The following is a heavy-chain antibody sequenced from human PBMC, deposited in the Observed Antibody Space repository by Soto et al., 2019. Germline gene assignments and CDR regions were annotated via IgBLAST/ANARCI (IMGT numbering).Heavy chain of an antibody. CDR2: INAGNGNT. D-gene: IGHD1-26*01. CDR1: GYTFTSYA. CDR3: ARDREASIIGPNDAFDI. V-gene: IGHV1-3*01. Sequence: ASVKVSCKASGYTFTSYAMHWVRQAPGQRLEWMGWINAGNGNTIYSQKLQGRVTITTDTSTSTAYMELRSLRSDDTAVYYCARDREASIIGPNDAFDIWGQGTMVTVSS. J-gene: IGHJ3*02.